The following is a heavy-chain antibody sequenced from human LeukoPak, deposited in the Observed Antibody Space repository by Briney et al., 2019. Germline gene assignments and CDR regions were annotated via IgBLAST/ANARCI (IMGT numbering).Heavy chain of an antibody. D-gene: IGHD6-19*01. J-gene: IGHJ4*02. CDR1: GFTFSSYS. V-gene: IGHV3-21*01. Sequence: GGSLRLSCAASGFTFSSYSMNWVRQAPGDGLEWVSSISSSSSYIYYGDSRKGRFTISRDNAKNPLYLQMNSLRAEDTAVYYRARRTIAVAGPLDYWGQGTLVTVSS. CDR2: ISSSSSYI. CDR3: ARRTIAVAGPLDY.